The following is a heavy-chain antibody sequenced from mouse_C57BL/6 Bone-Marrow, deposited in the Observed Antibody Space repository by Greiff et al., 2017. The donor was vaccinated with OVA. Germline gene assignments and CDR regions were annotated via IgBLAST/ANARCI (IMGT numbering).Heavy chain of an antibody. V-gene: IGHV5-2*01. CDR3: AGHGGNCWYFDV. D-gene: IGHD2-1*01. Sequence: VKLEESGGGLVQPGESLKLSCESNEYAFPSHDMSWVRKTPEKRLELVAAINSDGGSTYYPDTMERRFIISRDNTKKTLYLQMSSMRSEDTALYYTAGHGGNCWYFDVWGTGTPVTVSA. CDR1: EYAFPSHD. CDR2: INSDGGST. J-gene: IGHJ1*03.